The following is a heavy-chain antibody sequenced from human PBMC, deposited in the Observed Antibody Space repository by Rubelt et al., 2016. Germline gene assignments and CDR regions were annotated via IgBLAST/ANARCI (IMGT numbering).Heavy chain of an antibody. CDR3: AGRTAASGTFYH. D-gene: IGHD1/OR15-1a*01. V-gene: IGHV4-59*08. Sequence: GWIRRPPGKGLEWIGYSHYSGTTNYSPSLRSRVTMSVDTSQNQVSLRLTSVTAADTAVYYCAGRTAASGTFYHWGQGTLVTVSS. J-gene: IGHJ4*02. CDR2: SHYSGTT.